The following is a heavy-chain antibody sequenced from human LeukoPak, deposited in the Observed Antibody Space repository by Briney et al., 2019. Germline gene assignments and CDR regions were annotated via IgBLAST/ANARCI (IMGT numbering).Heavy chain of an antibody. D-gene: IGHD3-22*01. J-gene: IGHJ4*02. V-gene: IGHV1-2*06. Sequence: ASVKVSCKASGYTFTSYYLHWVRQAPGQGLEWMGRINPRSGGTNYAQQFQGRVTMTRDTSISTAYMDLSWLTSDDTAVYYCARDPDSSGYPTADYWGQGTLVTVSS. CDR1: GYTFTSYY. CDR3: ARDPDSSGYPTADY. CDR2: INPRSGGT.